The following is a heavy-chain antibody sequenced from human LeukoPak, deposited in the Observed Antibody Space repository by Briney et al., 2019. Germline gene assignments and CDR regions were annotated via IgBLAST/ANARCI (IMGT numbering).Heavy chain of an antibody. V-gene: IGHV1-69*05. D-gene: IGHD5-24*01. CDR1: GGTFSSYA. CDR2: IIPIFGTA. CDR3: AREGGIPRRDGYNFDY. Sequence: SVKVSCKASGGTFSSYAISWVRQAPGQGPEWMGRIIPIFGTANYAQKFQGRVTITTDESTSTAYMELSSLRSEDTAVYYCAREGGIPRRDGYNFDYWGQGTLVTVSS. J-gene: IGHJ4*02.